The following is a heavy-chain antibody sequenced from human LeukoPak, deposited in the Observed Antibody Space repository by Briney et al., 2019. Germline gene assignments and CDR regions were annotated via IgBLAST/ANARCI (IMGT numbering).Heavy chain of an antibody. J-gene: IGHJ3*02. CDR2: IRRGTNSYTT. CDR1: GFTFSDYI. V-gene: IGHV3-72*01. Sequence: GGSLRLSCAASGFTFSDYILDWVRQAPGKGLEWVGRIRRGTNSYTTEHAASVKGRFIISRDDSKNSVYLHMNSLKTEDTAVYHCTRDGGEGGNSAFDIWGQGTMVTVSS. D-gene: IGHD3-16*01. CDR3: TRDGGEGGNSAFDI.